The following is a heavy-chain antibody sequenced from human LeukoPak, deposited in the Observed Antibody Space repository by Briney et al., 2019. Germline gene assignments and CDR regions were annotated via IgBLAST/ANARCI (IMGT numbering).Heavy chain of an antibody. J-gene: IGHJ4*02. CDR1: GFTFSDYY. D-gene: IGHD5-18*01. V-gene: IGHV3-11*01. CDR3: ARGVRGYSYGARFDY. Sequence: GGSLRLSCAASGFTFSDYYMSWIRQAPGKGLEWVSHISRSGSNIYYADSVKGRFTITRDNAKNSLYLQINGLRAEDTAVYYCARGVRGYSYGARFDYWGQGTLVAVSS. CDR2: ISRSGSNI.